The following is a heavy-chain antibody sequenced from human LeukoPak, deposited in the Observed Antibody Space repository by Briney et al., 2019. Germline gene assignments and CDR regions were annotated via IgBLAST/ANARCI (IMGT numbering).Heavy chain of an antibody. D-gene: IGHD4-17*01. CDR3: ARDPQYGDYFPFDY. Sequence: GASVTVSFKASGYTFTIYGIRWVRQAPGQGLEWMGWISAYNGNTNYAQKLQGRVTMTTDTSTSTAYMELRSLRSDDTAVYYCARDPQYGDYFPFDYWGQGTLVTVSS. V-gene: IGHV1-18*01. CDR1: GYTFTIYG. J-gene: IGHJ4*02. CDR2: ISAYNGNT.